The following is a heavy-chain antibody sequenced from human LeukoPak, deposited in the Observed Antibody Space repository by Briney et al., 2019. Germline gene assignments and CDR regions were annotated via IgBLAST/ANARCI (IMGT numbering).Heavy chain of an antibody. CDR1: GGTFSSYA. CDR2: IIPIFGTA. Sequence: ASVKVSCKASGGTFSSYAISWVRQAPGQGLEWMGGIIPIFGTANYAQKFQGRVTITTDESTSTAYMELSSLRSEDTAVYYCARDLCSSTSCYGFDIWGQGTMVTVSS. D-gene: IGHD2-2*01. J-gene: IGHJ3*02. CDR3: ARDLCSSTSCYGFDI. V-gene: IGHV1-69*05.